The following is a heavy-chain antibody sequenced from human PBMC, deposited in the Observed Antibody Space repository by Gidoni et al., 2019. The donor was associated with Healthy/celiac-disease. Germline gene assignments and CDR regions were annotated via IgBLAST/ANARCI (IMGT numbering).Heavy chain of an antibody. Sequence: EVQLVQSGAEVKKPGESLTISCKGSGYSFTSYWIGWVRQMPGKGLEWMGIIYPGDSDTRYSPSFQGQVTISADKSISTAYLQWSSLKASDTAMYYCARRGKEYYDFWSGSPLLTDWYFDLWGRGTLVTVSS. J-gene: IGHJ2*01. V-gene: IGHV5-51*01. CDR3: ARRGKEYYDFWSGSPLLTDWYFDL. CDR1: GYSFTSYW. CDR2: IYPGDSDT. D-gene: IGHD3-3*01.